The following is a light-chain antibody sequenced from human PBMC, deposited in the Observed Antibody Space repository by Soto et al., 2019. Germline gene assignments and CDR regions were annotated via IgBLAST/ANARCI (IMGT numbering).Light chain of an antibody. CDR3: SSYTSSSILYV. V-gene: IGLV2-14*01. J-gene: IGLJ1*01. CDR2: EVS. CDR1: SSDVGGYNY. Sequence: QSVLTQPASVSGSPGQSITISCTGTSSDVGGYNYVSWYQQHPGKAPKLMIYEVSNRPSGVSNRFSGSKSGNTASLTISGLQAEDEADSYCSSYTSSSILYVFGTGTKVTVL.